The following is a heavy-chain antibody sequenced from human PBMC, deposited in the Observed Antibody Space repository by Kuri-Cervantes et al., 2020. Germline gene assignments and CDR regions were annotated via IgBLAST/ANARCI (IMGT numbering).Heavy chain of an antibody. Sequence: GESLKISCEASGLTFSSYGMTWVRQAPGKGLEWVANIKKDGTEKYYLDSVKGRFTISKDNPKNSLYLQMNSLTVEDTAVYFCARVVVWLAFDYWGQGTLVTVSS. CDR3: ARVVVWLAFDY. D-gene: IGHD6-19*01. CDR2: IKKDGTEK. V-gene: IGHV3-7*01. J-gene: IGHJ4*02. CDR1: GLTFSSYG.